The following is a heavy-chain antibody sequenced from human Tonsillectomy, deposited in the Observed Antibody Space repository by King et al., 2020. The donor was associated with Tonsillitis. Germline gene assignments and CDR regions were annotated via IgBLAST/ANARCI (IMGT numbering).Heavy chain of an antibody. CDR3: AGGTFIAAGDSFDY. D-gene: IGHD6-13*01. V-gene: IGHV4-39*01. Sequence: LQLQESGPGLVKPSETLSLTCTVSGGSISSSRYYWGWIRQPPGKGLEWSGNIYYSGSTYYNPSLKSRVTISVDTSKNQFSLKLSSVTAADTAVYYCAGGTFIAAGDSFDYWGQGTLVTVSS. J-gene: IGHJ4*02. CDR1: GGSISSSRYY. CDR2: IYYSGST.